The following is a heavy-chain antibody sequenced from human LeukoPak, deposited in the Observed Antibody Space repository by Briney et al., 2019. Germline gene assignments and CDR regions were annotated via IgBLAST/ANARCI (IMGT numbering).Heavy chain of an antibody. V-gene: IGHV1-69-2*01. J-gene: IGHJ4*02. CDR3: ATAGYDILTGYYPFDY. CDR2: VDPEDGET. CDR1: GYTFTDYY. Sequence: GATVKISCKASGYTFTDYYMHWVQQAPGKGLEWMGRVDPEDGETIYAEKFQGRVTITADTSTDTAYMELSSLRSEDTAVYYCATAGYDILTGYYPFDYWGQGTLVTVSS. D-gene: IGHD3-9*01.